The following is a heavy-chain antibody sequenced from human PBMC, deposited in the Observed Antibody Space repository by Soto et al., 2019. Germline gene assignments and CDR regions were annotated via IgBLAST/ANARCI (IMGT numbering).Heavy chain of an antibody. CDR3: ARPGIPRETGYHFGMDV. V-gene: IGHV1-46*01. CDR1: GYTFTYYH. J-gene: IGHJ6*02. Sequence: QVQLVQSGAEVKKPGASVKISCKASGYTFTYYHVHWVRQAPGQGLEWMGIINPSGGSTDYAQKFQGRVTLTRDTSTSTVHMELSSLRSEDTAVYYCARPGIPRETGYHFGMDVWGQGTTVTVSS. CDR2: INPSGGST. D-gene: IGHD1-1*01.